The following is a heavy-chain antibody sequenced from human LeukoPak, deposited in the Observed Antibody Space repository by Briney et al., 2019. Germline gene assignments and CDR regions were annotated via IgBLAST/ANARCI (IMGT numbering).Heavy chain of an antibody. CDR3: ARDYDSSGYYYLYYYYGMDV. CDR1: GFTFSSYG. J-gene: IGHJ6*02. Sequence: GGSLRLSCAASGFTFSSYGMHWVRQAPGKGLEGVAVIWYDGSNKYYADSVKGRFTISRDNSKNTLYLQMNSLRAEDTAVYYCARDYDSSGYYYLYYYYGMDVWGQGTTVTVSS. D-gene: IGHD3-22*01. V-gene: IGHV3-33*01. CDR2: IWYDGSNK.